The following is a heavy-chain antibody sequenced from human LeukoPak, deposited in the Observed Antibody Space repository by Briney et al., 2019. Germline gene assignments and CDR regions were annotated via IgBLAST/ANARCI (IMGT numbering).Heavy chain of an antibody. Sequence: GGSLRLSCAASGFTFSGYSMNWVRQAPGKGLEWVSSISSSSSYIYYADSVKGRFTISRDNAKNSLYLQMNSLRAEDTAVYYCARDLEDYYDSSGYYYAFDYWGQGTLVTVSS. V-gene: IGHV3-21*01. CDR2: ISSSSSYI. CDR1: GFTFSGYS. J-gene: IGHJ4*02. D-gene: IGHD3-22*01. CDR3: ARDLEDYYDSSGYYYAFDY.